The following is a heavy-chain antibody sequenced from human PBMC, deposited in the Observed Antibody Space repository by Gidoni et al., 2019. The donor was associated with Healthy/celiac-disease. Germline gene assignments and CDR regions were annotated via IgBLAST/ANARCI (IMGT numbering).Heavy chain of an antibody. Sequence: VQLVESGGGLVQPGGSLRLSCSSSGFPFSTYAMHWVRQAPGKGLEYVSAISSNGGSTYYADSVKGRFTSSRDKSKNTLYLQMSSLRAEDTAVYYCVKCSPEESGSYFAGRYFDYWGQGTLVTVSS. D-gene: IGHD1-26*01. CDR2: ISSNGGST. V-gene: IGHV3-64D*06. CDR3: VKCSPEESGSYFAGRYFDY. J-gene: IGHJ4*02. CDR1: GFPFSTYA.